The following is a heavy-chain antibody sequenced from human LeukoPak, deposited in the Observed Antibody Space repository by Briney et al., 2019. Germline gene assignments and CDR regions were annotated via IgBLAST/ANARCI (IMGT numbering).Heavy chain of an antibody. V-gene: IGHV4-59*08. CDR3: ASHYYDILTGYRAGNWFDP. D-gene: IGHD3-9*01. CDR2: IYHSGST. CDR1: GGSISSYY. J-gene: IGHJ5*02. Sequence: SETLSLTCIVSGGSISSYYWSWIRQPPGKGLEWIGYIYHSGSTYYNPSLKSRVTISVDTSKNQFSLKLSSVTAADTAVYYCASHYYDILTGYRAGNWFDPWGQGTLVTVSS.